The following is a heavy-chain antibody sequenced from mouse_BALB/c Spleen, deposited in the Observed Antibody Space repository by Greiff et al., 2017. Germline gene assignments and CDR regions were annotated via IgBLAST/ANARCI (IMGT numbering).Heavy chain of an antibody. CDR2: ISSGSSTI. CDR3: ATSLYDYDEWGPFAY. D-gene: IGHD2-4*01. J-gene: IGHJ3*01. Sequence: EVKLVESGGGLVQPGGSRKLSCAASGFTFSSFGMHWVRQAPEKGLEWVAYISSGSSTIYYADTVKGRFTISRDNPKNTLFLQMTSLRSEDTAMYYCATSLYDYDEWGPFAYWGQGTLVTVSA. V-gene: IGHV5-17*02. CDR1: GFTFSSFG.